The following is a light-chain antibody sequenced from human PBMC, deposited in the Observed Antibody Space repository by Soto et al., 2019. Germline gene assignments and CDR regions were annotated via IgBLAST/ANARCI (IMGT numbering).Light chain of an antibody. CDR3: QQYNSYPWT. CDR2: KAS. J-gene: IGKJ1*01. Sequence: IRMTQSPSSLSASTGDRXTITCRASQSISSWLAWYQQKPGKAPKLLIYKASTLKSGVPSRFSGSGSGTEFTLTITSLQPDDFATYYCQQYNSYPWTFGQGTKVDIK. V-gene: IGKV1-5*03. CDR1: QSISSW.